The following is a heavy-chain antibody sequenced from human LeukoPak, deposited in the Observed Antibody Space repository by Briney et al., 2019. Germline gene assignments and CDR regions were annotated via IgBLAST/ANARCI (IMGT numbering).Heavy chain of an antibody. V-gene: IGHV3-9*01. D-gene: IGHD6-13*01. CDR3: AKDIRQQLRYYFDY. J-gene: IGHJ4*02. Sequence: GGSLRVSCAASGFTFNIYGMSWVRQAPGKGLEWVSGISWNSGSIGYADSVKGRFTISRDNAKNSLYLQMNSLRAEDTALYYCAKDIRQQLRYYFDYWGQGTLVTVSS. CDR1: GFTFNIYG. CDR2: ISWNSGSI.